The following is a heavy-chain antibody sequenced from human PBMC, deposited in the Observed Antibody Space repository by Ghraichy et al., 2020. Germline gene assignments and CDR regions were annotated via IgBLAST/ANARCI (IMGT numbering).Heavy chain of an antibody. V-gene: IGHV4-59*01. CDR3: ARDAAARPRSFEF. D-gene: IGHD6-6*01. J-gene: IGHJ4*02. CDR1: DDSISSYY. Sequence: ESLNISRSVSDDSISSYYWNWVRQPPGKTLEWIGYIYYTGTTDYNPSLKGRVAISLDTSKKQFSLKLSSVTTADTAVYYCARDAAARPRSFEFWGQGTLVTVSS. CDR2: IYYTGTT.